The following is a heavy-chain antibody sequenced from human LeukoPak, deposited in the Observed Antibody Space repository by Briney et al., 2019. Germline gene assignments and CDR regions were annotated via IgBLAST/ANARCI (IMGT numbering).Heavy chain of an antibody. CDR2: ISADGGST. V-gene: IGHV3-43*02. CDR3: AKDKAGTIVWYGRWAIGLFDY. D-gene: IGHD3-10*01. J-gene: IGHJ4*02. CDR1: GFTFSNYW. Sequence: GGSLRLSCAASGFTFSNYWVHWVRQAPGKGLQWVSLISADGGSTYYGDSVKGRFTISRDNSKNSLHLQMNSLTTEDTAFYYCAKDKAGTIVWYGRWAIGLFDYWGQGTLLTVSS.